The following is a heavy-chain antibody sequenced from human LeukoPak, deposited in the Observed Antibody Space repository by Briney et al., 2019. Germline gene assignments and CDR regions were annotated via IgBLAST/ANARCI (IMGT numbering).Heavy chain of an antibody. D-gene: IGHD3-10*01. Sequence: GASLQISCKASGSNFTTYWICCGRPLPGEGLEGMGIIYPGGSDTKYSPSFQGQVTISVNTTISTAYLQWDSLKAWDTAMYYCWRRRGSGRTHYWGEGTVVTVSS. V-gene: IGHV5-51*01. J-gene: IGHJ4*02. CDR2: IYPGGSDT. CDR3: WRRRGSGRTHY. CDR1: GSNFTTYW.